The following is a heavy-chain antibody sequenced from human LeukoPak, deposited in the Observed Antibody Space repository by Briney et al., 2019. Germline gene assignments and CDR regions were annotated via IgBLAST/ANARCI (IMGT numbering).Heavy chain of an antibody. J-gene: IGHJ6*04. CDR3: AELGITMIGGV. CDR1: GLHFIDAW. V-gene: IGHV3-11*04. CDR2: ISSSGSTI. D-gene: IGHD3-10*02. Sequence: GGSLRLSRAVSGLHFIDAWVSWVRQAPGKGLEWVSYISSSGSTIYYADSVKGRFTISRDNAKNSLYLQMNSLRAEDTAVYYCAELGITMIGGVWGKGTTVTISS.